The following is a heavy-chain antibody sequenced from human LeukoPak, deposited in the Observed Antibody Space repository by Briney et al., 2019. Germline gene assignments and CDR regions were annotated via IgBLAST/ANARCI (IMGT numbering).Heavy chain of an antibody. D-gene: IGHD3-9*01. CDR2: INHSGST. CDR3: ARGGEGPDWYSFDY. CDR1: GGSFSGYY. Sequence: SETLSLTCAVYGGSFSGYYWSWIRQPPGKGLGWIGEINHSGSTNYNPSLKSRVTITVDTSKNQFSLKLSSVTAADTAVYYCARGGEGPDWYSFDYWGQGTLVTVSS. J-gene: IGHJ4*02. V-gene: IGHV4-34*01.